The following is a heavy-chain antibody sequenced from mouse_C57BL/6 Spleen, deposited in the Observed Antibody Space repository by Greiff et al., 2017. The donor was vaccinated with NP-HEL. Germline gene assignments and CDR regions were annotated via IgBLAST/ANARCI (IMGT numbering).Heavy chain of an antibody. CDR3: ARGPLHYRNYYFDY. D-gene: IGHD2-5*01. J-gene: IGHJ2*01. CDR1: GYAFSSSW. CDR2: IYPGDGDT. Sequence: QVQLKESGPELVKPGASVKISCKASGYAFSSSWMNWVKQRPGKGLEWIGRIYPGDGDTNYNGKFKGKATLTADKSSSTAYMQLSSLTSEDSAVYFCARGPLHYRNYYFDYGGQGTTLTVSS. V-gene: IGHV1-82*01.